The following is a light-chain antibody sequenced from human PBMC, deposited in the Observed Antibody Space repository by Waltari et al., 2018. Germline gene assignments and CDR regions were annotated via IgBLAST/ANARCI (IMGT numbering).Light chain of an antibody. Sequence: IVLTQSPGTLSLSPGEGATLSCRASQSISTNFLAWYQQRRGQAPRLLIYGASSRATGIPDRFSGSGSATDFTLTINRLEPEDFAVHYCQHYGGSPWTFGQGTKVEIK. CDR2: GAS. CDR3: QHYGGSPWT. CDR1: QSISTNF. V-gene: IGKV3-20*01. J-gene: IGKJ1*01.